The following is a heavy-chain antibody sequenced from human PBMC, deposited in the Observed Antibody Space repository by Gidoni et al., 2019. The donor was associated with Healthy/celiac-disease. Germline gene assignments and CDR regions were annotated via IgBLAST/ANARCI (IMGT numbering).Heavy chain of an antibody. CDR3: ARDPTQYSYGYPYYYGMDV. Sequence: EVQLVESGGGLVKPGGSLRLSCAASGFTFSSYSMNWVRQAPGKGLEWVSSISSSSSYIYYADSVKGRFTISRDNAKNSLYLQMNSLRAEDTAVYYCARDPTQYSYGYPYYYGMDVWGQGTTVTVSS. CDR2: ISSSSSYI. CDR1: GFTFSSYS. D-gene: IGHD5-18*01. J-gene: IGHJ6*02. V-gene: IGHV3-21*01.